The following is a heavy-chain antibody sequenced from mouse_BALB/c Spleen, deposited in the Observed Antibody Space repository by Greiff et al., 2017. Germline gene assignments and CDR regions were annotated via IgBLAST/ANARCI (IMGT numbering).Heavy chain of an antibody. CDR3: ARGSYYYGSSNAMDY. CDR2: ISSGGST. V-gene: IGHV5-6-5*01. CDR1: GFTFSSYA. Sequence: EVHLVESGGGLVKPGGSLKLSCAASGFTFSSYAMSWVRQTPEKRLEWVASISSGGSTYYPDSVKGRFTISRDNARNILYLQMSSLRSEDTAMYYCARGSYYYGSSNAMDYWGQGTSVTVSS. D-gene: IGHD1-1*01. J-gene: IGHJ4*01.